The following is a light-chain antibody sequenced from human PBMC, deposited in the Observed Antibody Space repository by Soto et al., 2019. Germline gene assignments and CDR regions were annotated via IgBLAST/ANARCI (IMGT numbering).Light chain of an antibody. CDR1: TSNIGSNT. CDR2: SNN. J-gene: IGLJ1*01. CDR3: ATWDDSLNGYV. Sequence: QSVLTQPPSASGTPGQRVTIFCSGSTSNIGSNTVNWNQQLPGTAPKLLIYSNNQRPSGVPDRFSGSKSGTSASLAITGLQSEDEPDYYCATWDDSLNGYVFGTGTKLTVL. V-gene: IGLV1-44*01.